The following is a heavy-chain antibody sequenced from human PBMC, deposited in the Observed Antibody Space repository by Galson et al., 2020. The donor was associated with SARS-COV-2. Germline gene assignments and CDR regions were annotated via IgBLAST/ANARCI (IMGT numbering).Heavy chain of an antibody. D-gene: IGHD6-6*01. J-gene: IGHJ4*02. V-gene: IGHV3-23*01. CDR1: GFTFSNYA. CDR3: AKEGPSSSSVSLFHFDY. CDR2: ISGSGGST. Sequence: GGSLRLSCAASGFTFSNYAMSWVRQAPGKGLEWVSGISGSGGSTYYADSVKGRFTISRDNSKNTLYLQINTLRAEDTAIYYCAKEGPSSSSVSLFHFDYWGQGTLVTVSS.